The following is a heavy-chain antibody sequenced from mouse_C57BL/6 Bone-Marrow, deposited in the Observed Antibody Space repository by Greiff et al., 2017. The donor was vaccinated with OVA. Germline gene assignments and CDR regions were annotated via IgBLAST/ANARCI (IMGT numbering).Heavy chain of an antibody. D-gene: IGHD1-1*01. J-gene: IGHJ1*03. CDR2: ISYDGSN. CDR3: ARCYYYGSKYFDV. V-gene: IGHV3-6*01. CDR1: GYSITSGYY. Sequence: DVKLQESGPGLVKPSQSLSLTCSVTGYSITSGYYWNWIRQFPGNKLEWMGYISYDGSNNYNPSLKNRISITRDTSKNQFFLKLNSVTTEDTATYYCARCYYYGSKYFDVWGTGTTVTVSS.